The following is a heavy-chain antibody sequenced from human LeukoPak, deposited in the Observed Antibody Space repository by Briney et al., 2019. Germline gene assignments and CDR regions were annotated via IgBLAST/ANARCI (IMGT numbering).Heavy chain of an antibody. CDR3: AKGNTIFGVALDY. CDR1: GFTFSSYG. CDR2: IWYDGSNK. J-gene: IGHJ4*02. V-gene: IGHV3-33*06. Sequence: GRSLRLSCAASGFTFSSYGMHWVRQAPGKGLEWVAVIWYDGSNKYCADSVKGRFTISRDNSKNTLYLQMNSLRAEDTAVYYCAKGNTIFGVALDYWGQGTLVTVSS. D-gene: IGHD3-3*01.